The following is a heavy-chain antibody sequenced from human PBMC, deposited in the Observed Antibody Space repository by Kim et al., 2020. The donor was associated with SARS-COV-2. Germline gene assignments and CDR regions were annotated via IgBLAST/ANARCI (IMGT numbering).Heavy chain of an antibody. Sequence: GGSLRLSCAASGFTFSTYSMNWVRQAPGKGLEWISYIRSSSSTIYYADSVKGRFTISRDNAKNSLYLQMNSLRAEDTAVYYCARCQYYYDSSGYLDAFDIWGQGTMVTDSS. J-gene: IGHJ3*02. D-gene: IGHD3-22*01. CDR1: GFTFSTYS. CDR3: ARCQYYYDSSGYLDAFDI. CDR2: IRSSSSTI. V-gene: IGHV3-48*04.